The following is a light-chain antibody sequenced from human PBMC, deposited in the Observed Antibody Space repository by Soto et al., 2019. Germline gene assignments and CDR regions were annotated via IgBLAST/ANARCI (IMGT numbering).Light chain of an antibody. J-gene: IGKJ2*01. CDR2: DAS. V-gene: IGKV3-11*01. CDR1: QSVSSY. Sequence: EIVLTQFPATLSLSPGERATLSWRASQSVSSYLAWYQQKPGQAPRLLIYDASNRATGIPARFSGSGSGTDFTLTISSLEPEDFAVYYCQQRATFGQGTKLEIK. CDR3: QQRAT.